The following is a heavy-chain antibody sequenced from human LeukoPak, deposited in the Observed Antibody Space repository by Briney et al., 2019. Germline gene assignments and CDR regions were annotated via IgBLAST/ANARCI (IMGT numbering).Heavy chain of an antibody. D-gene: IGHD6-13*01. CDR3: AKTRPLDSSSWSHGDY. CDR2: ISGSGGST. CDR1: GFTFSTYA. Sequence: GGSLRLSCGASGFTFSTYAMSWVRQAPGKGLEWVSGISGSGGSTYYADSVKGRFTISRDNSKNTLYLQMNSLRAEDTAVYYCAKTRPLDSSSWSHGDYWGQGTLVTVSS. V-gene: IGHV3-23*01. J-gene: IGHJ4*02.